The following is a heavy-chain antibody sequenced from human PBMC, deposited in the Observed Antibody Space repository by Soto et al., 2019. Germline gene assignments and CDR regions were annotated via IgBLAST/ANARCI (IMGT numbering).Heavy chain of an antibody. CDR2: IWYDGSNK. CDR3: ARDPRDIVVVVAATGWFDP. J-gene: IGHJ5*02. V-gene: IGHV3-33*01. CDR1: GFTFSSYG. Sequence: GGSLRFSCAASGFTFSSYGMHWVRQAPGKGLEWVAVIWYDGSNKYYADSVKGRFTISRDNSKNTLYLQMNSLRAEDTAVYYCARDPRDIVVVVAATGWFDPWGQGTLVTVSS. D-gene: IGHD2-15*01.